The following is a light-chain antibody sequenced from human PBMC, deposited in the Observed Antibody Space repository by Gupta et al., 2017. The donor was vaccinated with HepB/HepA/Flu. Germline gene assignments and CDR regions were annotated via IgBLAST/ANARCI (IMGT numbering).Light chain of an antibody. CDR1: SSNVGAYNY. CDR3: CSYAGSDTYI. Sequence: HFALTQPRSVSGSPGQSVAVSCAGSSSNVGAYNYVFWYQQHPGKAPKLIIYDVNKRPSGVPDRFSGSKSDNPASLTISGLQAEDELDYYGCSYAGSDTYIFGTGTTGTVL. V-gene: IGLV2-11*01. CDR2: DVN. J-gene: IGLJ1*01.